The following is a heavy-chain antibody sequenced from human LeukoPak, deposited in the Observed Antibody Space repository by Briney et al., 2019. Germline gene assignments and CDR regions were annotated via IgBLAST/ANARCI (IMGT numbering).Heavy chain of an antibody. J-gene: IGHJ4*02. D-gene: IGHD5-12*01. Sequence: GSLKVSCTASGFTFTNSGIHWVRQAPGQGLEWMGWIKPSSGGAIYAQTVQGRVTMTRDTSNNTAYLEMSSLRPEDTAVYYCARRKYSAYDLPYYWGQGTLVTVAS. CDR1: GFTFTNSG. V-gene: IGHV1-2*02. CDR2: IKPSSGGA. CDR3: ARRKYSAYDLPYY.